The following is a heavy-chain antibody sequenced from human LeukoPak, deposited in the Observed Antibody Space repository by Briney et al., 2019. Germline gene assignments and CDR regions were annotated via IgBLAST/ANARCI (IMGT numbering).Heavy chain of an antibody. J-gene: IGHJ4*02. CDR3: ASIFSSGYSYFDY. V-gene: IGHV1-69*05. CDR2: IIPILGTA. D-gene: IGHD5-18*01. Sequence: AASVKVSCKASEGTFSSYAISWVRQAPGQGLEWKGGIIPILGTANYAQKFQGRVTITTDESTSTAYMELSSLRSEDTAVYYCASIFSSGYSYFDYWGQGTLVTVSS. CDR1: EGTFSSYA.